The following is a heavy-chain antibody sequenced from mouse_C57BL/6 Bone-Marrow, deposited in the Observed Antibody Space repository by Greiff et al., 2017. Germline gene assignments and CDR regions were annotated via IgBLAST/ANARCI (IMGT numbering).Heavy chain of an antibody. J-gene: IGHJ2*01. V-gene: IGHV1-82*01. CDR3: ARYLITTVVPYFDY. CDR1: GYAFSSSW. D-gene: IGHD1-1*01. Sequence: VQLQQSGPELVKPGASVKISCKASGYAFSSSWMNWVKQRPGKGLEWIGRIYPGDGDTNYNGKFKGKATLTAAKSSSTAYMKLSSLTSEDSAVYFCARYLITTVVPYFDYWGQGTTLTVSS. CDR2: IYPGDGDT.